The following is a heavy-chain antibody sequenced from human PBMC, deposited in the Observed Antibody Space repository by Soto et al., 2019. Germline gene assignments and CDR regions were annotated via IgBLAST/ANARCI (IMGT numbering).Heavy chain of an antibody. CDR2: IIPIFGTA. CDR1: GGTFSSYA. D-gene: IGHD3-10*01. CDR3: ASVSDRVLLWFGESVYYGMDV. Sequence: GASVKVSFKASGGTFSSYAISWVRQAPGQGLEWMGGIIPIFGTANYAQKFQGRVTITADESTSTAYMELSSLRSEDTAVYYCASVSDRVLLWFGESVYYGMDVWGQGTTVTVSS. J-gene: IGHJ6*02. V-gene: IGHV1-69*13.